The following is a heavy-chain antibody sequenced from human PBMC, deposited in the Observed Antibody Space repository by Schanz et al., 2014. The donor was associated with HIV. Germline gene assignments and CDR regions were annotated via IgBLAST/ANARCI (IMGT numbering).Heavy chain of an antibody. CDR3: ANEEVPNDY. CDR2: ISGSGGST. V-gene: IGHV3-23*04. CDR1: GFTFSSYA. Sequence: VQLVESGGGVVQPGRSLRLSCAASGFTFSSYAMHWVRQAPGKGLAWVSSISGSGGSTFYADSVKGRFTISRDNSKNTLYLQMNSLRVEDTAVYYCANEEVPNDYWGQGTLVTVSP. J-gene: IGHJ4*02.